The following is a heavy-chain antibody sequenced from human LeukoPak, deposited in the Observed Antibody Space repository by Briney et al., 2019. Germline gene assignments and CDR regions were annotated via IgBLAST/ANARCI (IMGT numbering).Heavy chain of an antibody. CDR3: ARDYYCSGGSCSDCFDP. D-gene: IGHD2-15*01. CDR1: GYTFTSYG. J-gene: IGHJ5*02. Sequence: ASVKVSCKASGYTFTSYGISWVRQAPGQGLEWMGWISGYDGRTNYAQNFQGRVIMTTDTSTSTAYMELRRLRSDDTAVYYCARDYYCSGGSCSDCFDPWGQGTLVTVSS. CDR2: ISGYDGRT. V-gene: IGHV1-18*01.